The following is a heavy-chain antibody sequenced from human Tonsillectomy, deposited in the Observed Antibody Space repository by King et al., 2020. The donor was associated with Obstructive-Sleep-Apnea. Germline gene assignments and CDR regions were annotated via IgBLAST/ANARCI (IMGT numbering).Heavy chain of an antibody. V-gene: IGHV1-3*01. D-gene: IGHD3-22*01. J-gene: IGHJ4*02. Sequence: VQLVQSGAEVKKPGASVKVSCKASRYTFTSYAMHWVRQAPGQRLEWMGWINAGNGNTKYSQKFQGRVTITRDTSASTAYMELSSLRSEDTAVYYCARDYYDSSGPIYFDYWGQGTLVTVSS. CDR3: ARDYYDSSGPIYFDY. CDR2: INAGNGNT. CDR1: RYTFTSYA.